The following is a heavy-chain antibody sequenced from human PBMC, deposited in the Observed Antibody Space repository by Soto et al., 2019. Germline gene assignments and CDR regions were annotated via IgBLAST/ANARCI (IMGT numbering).Heavy chain of an antibody. Sequence: EVQLVESGGGLVEPGGSLRLSCAPSGLTFTTYSMNWVRQAPGKGLEWVSSISSGSDYIYYAESVKGRFTISRDNAKNSLYLQMNSLRADDTAVYYCVRNRYPSSKIHGMDVWGQGTTVTVS. CDR3: VRNRYPSSKIHGMDV. V-gene: IGHV3-21*01. D-gene: IGHD2-2*02. J-gene: IGHJ6*02. CDR2: ISSGSDYI. CDR1: GLTFTTYS.